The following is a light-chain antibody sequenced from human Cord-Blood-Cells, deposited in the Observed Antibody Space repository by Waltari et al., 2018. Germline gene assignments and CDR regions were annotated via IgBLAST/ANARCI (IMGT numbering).Light chain of an antibody. Sequence: QSALTQPASVSGSPGQSITISCTGTSSDVGSYNLVSCYQQHPGKAPKLMIYEGSKRPSGVSNRFSGSKSGNTASLTISGLQAEDEADYYCCSYAGSSTWVFSGGTKLTVL. CDR2: EGS. J-gene: IGLJ3*02. CDR3: CSYAGSSTWV. V-gene: IGLV2-23*01. CDR1: SSDVGSYNL.